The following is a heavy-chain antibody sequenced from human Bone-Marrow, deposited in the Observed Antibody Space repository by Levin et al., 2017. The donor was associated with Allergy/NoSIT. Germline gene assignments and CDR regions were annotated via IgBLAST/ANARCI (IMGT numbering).Heavy chain of an antibody. Sequence: GGSLRLSCKASGYTFTDYAMTWVRQAPGQGLEWMGWINTRNGNPTYAQGFRGRFVFSLDTSVSTAYLQITSLNAEDTAIYYCARRVHQRLVPLEYWGQGTLVTVSS. J-gene: IGHJ4*02. CDR1: GYTFTDYA. V-gene: IGHV7-4-1*02. CDR2: INTRNGNP. CDR3: ARRVHQRLVPLEY. D-gene: IGHD3-9*01.